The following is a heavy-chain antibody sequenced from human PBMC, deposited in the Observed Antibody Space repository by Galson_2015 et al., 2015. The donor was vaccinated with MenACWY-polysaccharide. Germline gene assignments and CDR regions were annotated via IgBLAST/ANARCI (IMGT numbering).Heavy chain of an antibody. CDR2: INSDASST. CDR3: VGPLGRGGTGAYGMDA. J-gene: IGHJ6*02. D-gene: IGHD3-10*01. CDR1: GLTFSNNW. V-gene: IGHV3-74*01. Sequence: SLRLSCEASGLTFSNNWIHWVRQAPGKGLVWVSRINSDASSTAYADSVKGRFTISRDNAKNTLYLQMNSLRVEDTAVYYCVGPLGRGGTGAYGMDAWGQGTTVTVSS.